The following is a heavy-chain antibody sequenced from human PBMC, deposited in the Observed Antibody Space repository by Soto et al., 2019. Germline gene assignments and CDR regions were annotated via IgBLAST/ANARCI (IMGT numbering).Heavy chain of an antibody. V-gene: IGHV3-7*05. CDR3: VSRDGSSSNY. CDR1: GFMFSSFW. J-gene: IGHJ4*02. Sequence: GGSLRLSCAASGFMFSSFWMSWVRQAPGKGLEWAAHTNPDGSDIYYVDSVKGRFAMSRDNAQNALYPQMNSLRAEDTAVYYCVSRDGSSSNYWGQGTLVTVS. D-gene: IGHD3-22*01. CDR2: TNPDGSDI.